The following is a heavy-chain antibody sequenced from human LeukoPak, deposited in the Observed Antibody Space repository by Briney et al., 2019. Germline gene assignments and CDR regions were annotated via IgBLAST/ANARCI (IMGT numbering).Heavy chain of an antibody. V-gene: IGHV4-30-2*01. CDR3: ARDVTPFLAARPRSYFDY. Sequence: SETLSLTCTVSGGSISSGGYYWSWIRQPPGKGLEWIGYIYHSGSTYYNPSLKSRVTISVDRSKNQFSLKLSSVTAADTAVYYCARDVTPFLAARPRSYFDYWGQGTLVTVSS. J-gene: IGHJ4*02. D-gene: IGHD6-6*01. CDR1: GGSISSGGYY. CDR2: IYHSGST.